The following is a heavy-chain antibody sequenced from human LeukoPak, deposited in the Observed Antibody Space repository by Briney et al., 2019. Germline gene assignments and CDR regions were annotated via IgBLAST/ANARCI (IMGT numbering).Heavy chain of an antibody. CDR2: ISSSGSTI. J-gene: IGHJ4*02. CDR1: GLTFSDYY. D-gene: IGHD3-22*01. V-gene: IGHV3-11*04. CDR3: AIQITMIVVVPYFDY. Sequence: PGGSLRLSCAASGLTFSDYYMTWIRQATGKGVEWVAYISSSGSTIYSADSVKGRFTVSRDNAKNSLFLHMNSLRAEDTAIYYCAIQITMIVVVPYFDYWGQGTLVTVSS.